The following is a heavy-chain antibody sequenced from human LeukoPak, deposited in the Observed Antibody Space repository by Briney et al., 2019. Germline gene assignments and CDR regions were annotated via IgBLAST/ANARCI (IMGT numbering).Heavy chain of an antibody. CDR3: ATGVGPGYYGSGSYFGY. J-gene: IGHJ4*02. D-gene: IGHD3-10*01. Sequence: ASVKVSCKVSGYTFTDYYMHWVQQAPGKGLGWMGLVDPEDGETICAEKFQGRVTITADTSTDTAYMELSSLRSEDTAVYYCATGVGPGYYGSGSYFGYWGQGTLVTVSS. V-gene: IGHV1-69-2*01. CDR2: VDPEDGET. CDR1: GYTFTDYY.